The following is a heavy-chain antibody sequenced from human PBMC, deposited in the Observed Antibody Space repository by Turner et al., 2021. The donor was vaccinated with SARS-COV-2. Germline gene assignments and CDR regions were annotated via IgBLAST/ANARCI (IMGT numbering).Heavy chain of an antibody. D-gene: IGHD5-12*01. J-gene: IGHJ4*02. V-gene: IGHV4-59*01. Sequence: EPLQVSGPGLVTPSEALSFCCTVSGGTISSYYWRWLRQSPGKGLEWIGYIYYSGSTNYNPSLKSRVTISVDTSKNQFSLKLSSVTAADTAVYYCARARHSLDAYNYPFDYWGQGTLVTVSS. CDR2: IYYSGST. CDR3: ARARHSLDAYNYPFDY. CDR1: GGTISSYY.